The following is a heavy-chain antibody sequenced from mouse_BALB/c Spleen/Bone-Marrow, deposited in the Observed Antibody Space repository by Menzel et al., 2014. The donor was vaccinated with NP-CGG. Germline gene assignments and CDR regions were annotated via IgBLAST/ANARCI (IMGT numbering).Heavy chain of an antibody. CDR3: ARQLCLRWDMDY. CDR1: GFTFSSYT. D-gene: IGHD1-1*01. CDR2: ISNGGGST. V-gene: IGHV5-12-2*01. J-gene: IGHJ4*01. Sequence: EVQLVESGGGLVQPGGSLKLSCAASGFTFSSYTVSWVRQTPEKRLEWFAYISNGGGSTSYPDTVKGRFSISIDNAKNPMFLQMRRLKSEATAMYYYARQLCLRWDMDYWGQGTSVTVSS.